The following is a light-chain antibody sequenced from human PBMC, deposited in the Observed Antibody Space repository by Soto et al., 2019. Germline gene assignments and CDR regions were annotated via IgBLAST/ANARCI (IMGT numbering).Light chain of an antibody. Sequence: QSALTQPASVSGSPGQSITISCIGTSSDVGNYNFVSWYQHHPGKAPRLIISEVSNRPSGIPSRFTGSKSGNTASRTNSGLRDEDEDDYYCCSYARSDTLLFGGGTKL. CDR2: EVS. CDR3: CSYARSDTLL. J-gene: IGLJ2*01. V-gene: IGLV2-23*02. CDR1: SSDVGNYNF.